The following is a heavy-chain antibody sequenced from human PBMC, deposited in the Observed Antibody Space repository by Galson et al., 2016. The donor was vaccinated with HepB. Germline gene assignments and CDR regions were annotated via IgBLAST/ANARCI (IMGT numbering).Heavy chain of an antibody. D-gene: IGHD3-16*01. CDR3: AILKLGTLFDP. Sequence: SLRLSCAVSGLTFSTCDMTWVRQAPGKGLEWVSSIGTDEYTYYADSVKGRVTISRDNSKNTLYLQMNSLRAEDTAVYYCAILKLGTLFDPWGRGTLVTVSS. CDR2: IGTDEYT. J-gene: IGHJ2*01. CDR1: GLTFSTCD. V-gene: IGHV3-23*01.